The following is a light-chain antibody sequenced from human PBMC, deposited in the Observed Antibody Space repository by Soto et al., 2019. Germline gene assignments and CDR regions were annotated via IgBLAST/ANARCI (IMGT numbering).Light chain of an antibody. Sequence: DIQVTQSPSTLSASVGDRVTITCRASQTISNSLAWFQQKPGKAPKLLIYKAYTLEGGVPSRFNGNGSGTEFNLSISSLQPDDFATYYCQQYNEYSKTFGQGTRVEI. CDR3: QQYNEYSKT. CDR2: KAY. V-gene: IGKV1-5*03. CDR1: QTISNS. J-gene: IGKJ1*01.